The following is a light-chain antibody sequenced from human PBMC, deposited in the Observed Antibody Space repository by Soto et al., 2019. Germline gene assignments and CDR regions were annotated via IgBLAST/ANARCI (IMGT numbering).Light chain of an antibody. V-gene: IGLV1-44*01. CDR2: SNT. CDR1: SANIGSNT. Sequence: QSVLTQPPSASGTPGQTFTISCSGSSANIGSNTVNWYQQLPGTAPKVLIYSNTQRPSGVPARFSGSKSGTSASLAISGLQSEDEADYYCAAWDDSLTAVVFGGGTKVTVL. J-gene: IGLJ2*01. CDR3: AAWDDSLTAVV.